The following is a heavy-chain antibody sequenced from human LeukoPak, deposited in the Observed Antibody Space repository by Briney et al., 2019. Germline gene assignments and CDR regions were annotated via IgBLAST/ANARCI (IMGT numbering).Heavy chain of an antibody. Sequence: ASVKVSCKASGYTFTGYYMHWVRQAPGQGLEWMGWINPNSGGTNYAQKFQGRVTMTRDTSISTAYMELSRLRSDDTAVYYCARDPPVLLWFGELKDYWGQGTLVTVSS. D-gene: IGHD3-10*01. J-gene: IGHJ4*02. CDR3: ARDPPVLLWFGELKDY. CDR2: INPNSGGT. CDR1: GYTFTGYY. V-gene: IGHV1-2*02.